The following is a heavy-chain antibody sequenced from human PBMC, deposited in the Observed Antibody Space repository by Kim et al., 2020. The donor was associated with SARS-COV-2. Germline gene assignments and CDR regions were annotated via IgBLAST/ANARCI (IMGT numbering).Heavy chain of an antibody. V-gene: IGHV3-9*01. J-gene: IGHJ4*02. Sequence: DAVKGRFTISRDNAKNSLYLKMNSLRAEDTALYYCAKVRYSYGQMGFFDYWGQGTLVTVSS. D-gene: IGHD5-18*01. CDR3: AKVRYSYGQMGFFDY.